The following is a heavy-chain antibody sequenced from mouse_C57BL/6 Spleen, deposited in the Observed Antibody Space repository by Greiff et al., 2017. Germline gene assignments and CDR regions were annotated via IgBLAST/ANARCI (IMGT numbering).Heavy chain of an antibody. J-gene: IGHJ3*01. CDR1: GYAFSRYW. Sequence: VQLQQSGAELVKPGASVKISCKASGYAFSRYWMNWVKQRPGKGLEWIGQLYPGDGDTNYNGKFKGKATLTADKSSRTAYMQLSSLTSEDSAVYFCARREDYSFAYWGQGTLVTVSA. D-gene: IGHD1-1*01. V-gene: IGHV1-80*01. CDR3: ARREDYSFAY. CDR2: LYPGDGDT.